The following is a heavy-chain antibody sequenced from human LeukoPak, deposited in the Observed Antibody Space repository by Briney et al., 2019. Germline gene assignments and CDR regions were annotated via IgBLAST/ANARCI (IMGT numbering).Heavy chain of an antibody. Sequence: ASVKVSCKTSGDTFKNYGIMWVRQAPGQGLEWMGWISGYNTNAKYAQKVQGRVTMTTDTSTDTAYMELRSLRSDDTAVYYCARSAVLPGDYWGQGTLVTVSS. V-gene: IGHV1-18*01. J-gene: IGHJ4*02. CDR3: ARSAVLPGDY. CDR2: ISGYNTNA. CDR1: GDTFKNYG.